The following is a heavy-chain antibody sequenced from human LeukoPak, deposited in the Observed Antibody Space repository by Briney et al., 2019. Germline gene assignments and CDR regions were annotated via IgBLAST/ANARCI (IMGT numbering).Heavy chain of an antibody. CDR2: ITSSDSTI. Sequence: GWSLRLSRVPSVFSLSDYYMSWIRQAPGKGLEWVSYITSSDSTIYYADSVKGRFTISRDNAKNSLYLQMNSLRAEDTAVFYCAKGRYSYGRDAFDIWGQGTMVTVSS. V-gene: IGHV3-11*04. CDR1: VFSLSDYY. J-gene: IGHJ3*02. CDR3: AKGRYSYGRDAFDI. D-gene: IGHD5-18*01.